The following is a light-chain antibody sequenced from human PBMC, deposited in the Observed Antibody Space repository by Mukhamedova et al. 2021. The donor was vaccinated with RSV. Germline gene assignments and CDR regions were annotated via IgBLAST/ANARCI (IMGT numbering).Light chain of an antibody. V-gene: IGLV2-8*01. Sequence: TGTSSDVGGYDYVSWYQQHPGKAPKLMLFGVYSRPSAVPDRFSGSKSGNTASLTVSGLQAEDEGDYYCSSYAGINNLIFVGGTKLT. CDR1: SSDVGGYDY. CDR3: SSYAGINNLI. J-gene: IGLJ2*01. CDR2: GVY.